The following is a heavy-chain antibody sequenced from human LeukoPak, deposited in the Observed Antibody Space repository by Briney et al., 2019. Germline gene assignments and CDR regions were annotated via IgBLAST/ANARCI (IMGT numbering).Heavy chain of an antibody. CDR3: AKVIFVRMRKQLVQSWFDP. CDR2: IFGGTNT. J-gene: IGHJ5*02. Sequence: GGPLRLSCAGCGLTVSISHKSWLRQARGKGVEWVSVIFGGTNTYYADSLKGRFTISRDDSRNTLYLPKSSLRAEDTAVLYCAKVIFVRMRKQLVQSWFDPWGQGTLVTVSS. V-gene: IGHV3-66*01. D-gene: IGHD6-13*01. CDR1: GLTVSISH.